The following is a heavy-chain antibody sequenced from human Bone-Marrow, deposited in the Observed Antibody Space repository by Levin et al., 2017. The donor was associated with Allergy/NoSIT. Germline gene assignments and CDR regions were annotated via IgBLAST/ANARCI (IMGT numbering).Heavy chain of an antibody. CDR1: GGSISSSSYY. D-gene: IGHD3-3*01. V-gene: IGHV4-39*01. J-gene: IGHJ4*02. Sequence: LSQTLSLTCTVSGGSISSSSYYWGWIRQPPGKGLEWIGSIYYNGGTYYNPSLKSRVTISVDTSKNQFSLKLSSVTAADTAVYYCTRSTYYHFWSGFYFDYWGQGTLVTVSS. CDR2: IYYNGGT. CDR3: TRSTYYHFWSGFYFDY.